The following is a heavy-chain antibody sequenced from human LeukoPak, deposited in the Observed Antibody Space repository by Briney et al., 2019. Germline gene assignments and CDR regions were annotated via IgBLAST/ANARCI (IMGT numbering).Heavy chain of an antibody. CDR3: ARQSYYDFWSGYYTRGGYFDY. D-gene: IGHD3-3*01. V-gene: IGHV3-21*01. J-gene: IGHJ4*02. CDR1: GFTFSSYS. Sequence: GGSLRLSCAASGFTFSSYSMNWVRQAPGKGLEWVSSISSSSSYIYYADSVKGRFTISRDNAKNSLYLQMNSLRAGDTAVYYCARQSYYDFWSGYYTRGGYFDYWGQGTLVTVSS. CDR2: ISSSSSYI.